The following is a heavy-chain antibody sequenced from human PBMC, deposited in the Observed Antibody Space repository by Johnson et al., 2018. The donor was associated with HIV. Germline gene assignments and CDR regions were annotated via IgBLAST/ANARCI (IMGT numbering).Heavy chain of an antibody. D-gene: IGHD1-26*01. Sequence: VQLVESGGGVVRPGGSLRLSCAASGFTFDDYDMSWVRQAPGKGLEWVSGISWNGGSADYADSVKGRFTTSRDNAKNPLYLQMSSLRAEDTAFYYCARVVKFNWSFAAFDIWGQGTVVSVSS. CDR2: ISWNGGSA. CDR1: GFTFDDYD. CDR3: ARVVKFNWSFAAFDI. V-gene: IGHV3-20*04. J-gene: IGHJ3*02.